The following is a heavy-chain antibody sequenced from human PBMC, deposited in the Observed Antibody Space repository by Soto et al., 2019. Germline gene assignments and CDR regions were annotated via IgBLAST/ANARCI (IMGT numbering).Heavy chain of an antibody. J-gene: IGHJ6*02. CDR2: IMPVFPTP. CDR3: ARDKDRLQLGGNYYYTLDV. D-gene: IGHD1-1*01. Sequence: QVQLVQSGAEVKKPGSSVKVSCKASGGTFSTSAISWVRQAPGQGLEWVGGIMPVFPTPDYAQNFQCRVTIAADESTSTAYLELTSLRADDTAVYYCARDKDRLQLGGNYYYTLDVWGQGTAIAVSS. CDR1: GGTFSTSA. V-gene: IGHV1-69*12.